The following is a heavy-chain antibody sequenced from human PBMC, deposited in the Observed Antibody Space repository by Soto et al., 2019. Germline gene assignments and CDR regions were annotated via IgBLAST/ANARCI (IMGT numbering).Heavy chain of an antibody. J-gene: IGHJ4*02. CDR3: ARDDYGGIFDY. D-gene: IGHD4-17*01. CDR2: ISAYNGNT. CDR1: GYTFTSYG. Sequence: ASVKVSCKASGYTFTSYGIIWVRQAPGQGLEWMGWISAYNGNTNYAQKLQGRVAMTTDTSTRTAYLDLRSLRSDDTALYYCARDDYGGIFDYWGQGTLVTVSS. V-gene: IGHV1-18*01.